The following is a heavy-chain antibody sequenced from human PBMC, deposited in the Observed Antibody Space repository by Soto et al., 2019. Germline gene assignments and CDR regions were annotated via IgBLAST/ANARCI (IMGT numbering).Heavy chain of an antibody. CDR2: IYYSGST. V-gene: IGHV4-59*08. CDR3: ARSTLFGGGSLGFDY. J-gene: IGHJ4*02. D-gene: IGHD2-15*01. CDR1: GGSISSYC. Sequence: SEILSLTCTVSGGSISSYCWSWIRQPPGKGLEWIGYIYYSGSTNYNPSLKSRVTISVDTSKNQFSLKLSSVTAADTAVYYCARSTLFGGGSLGFDYWGQGTLVTVSS.